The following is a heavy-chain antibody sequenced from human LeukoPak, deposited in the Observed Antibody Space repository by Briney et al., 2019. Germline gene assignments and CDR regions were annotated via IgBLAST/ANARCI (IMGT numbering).Heavy chain of an antibody. V-gene: IGHV1-69*05. D-gene: IGHD6-13*01. CDR2: IIPIFVTS. Sequence: SVKVSCKASRGTFSNYAIKWLRQAPGQELECMGLIIPIFVTSNYAQKFHDSVKITTNESTHTAYMELSSLRSEDTAVYYCERDPNHIAANWFDPWGQGTLVTVSS. CDR1: RGTFSNYA. J-gene: IGHJ5*02. CDR3: ERDPNHIAANWFDP.